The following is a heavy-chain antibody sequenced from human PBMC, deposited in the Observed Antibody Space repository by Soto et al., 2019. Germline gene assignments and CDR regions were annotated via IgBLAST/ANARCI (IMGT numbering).Heavy chain of an antibody. D-gene: IGHD3-3*01. CDR1: GGSFGKSA. V-gene: IGHV1-69*13. J-gene: IGHJ4*02. CDR2: FIPVYRTL. Sequence: WASVKVSCKASGGSFGKSAINWVRQTPGQGLEWLGGFIPVYRTLNYAQKFQGRVTITADESTGTAYMTLGSLASDDTAVYYCATGVIWIGYFTVDSWGQGTRVTVSS. CDR3: ATGVIWIGYFTVDS.